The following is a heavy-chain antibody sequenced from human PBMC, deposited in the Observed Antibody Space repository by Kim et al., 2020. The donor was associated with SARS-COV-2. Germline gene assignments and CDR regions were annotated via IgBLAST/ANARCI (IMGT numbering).Heavy chain of an antibody. Sequence: SVKGRLTISRDNATNTLYLQRNRLRAEDTAVYYCAKHFRSYSSSWYAFDYWGQGTLVTVSS. V-gene: IGHV3-30*02. J-gene: IGHJ4*02. CDR3: AKHFRSYSSSWYAFDY. D-gene: IGHD6-13*01.